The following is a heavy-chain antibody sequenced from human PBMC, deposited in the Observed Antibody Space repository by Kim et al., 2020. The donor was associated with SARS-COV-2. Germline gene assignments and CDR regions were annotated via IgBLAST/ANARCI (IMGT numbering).Heavy chain of an antibody. CDR2: IYSGGSI. D-gene: IGHD1-26*01. Sequence: GGSLRLSCAASGFTVSNNYMNWVRQAPGKGLEWVSVIYSGGSIYYADSVKGRFTISRDNSKNTLYLQMNSLRTEDTAMYYCARSSREVGATGVSDYWGQGTLVTVSS. CDR1: GFTVSNNY. J-gene: IGHJ4*02. V-gene: IGHV3-53*01. CDR3: ARSSREVGATGVSDY.